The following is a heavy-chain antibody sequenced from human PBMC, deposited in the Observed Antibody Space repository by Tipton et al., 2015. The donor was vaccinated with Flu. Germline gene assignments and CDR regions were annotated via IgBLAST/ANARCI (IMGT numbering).Heavy chain of an antibody. J-gene: IGHJ4*02. Sequence: AVSGFTFSDYYMSWVRQSPEKGLEWLSYLSGGGDDIIYADSMKGRFTISRDNSRNSLYLQMDSLRAEDTAVYYCVRDIRMVGDTHYFDYWGQGTLVTVSS. CDR1: GFTFSDYY. CDR3: VRDIRMVGDTHYFDY. V-gene: IGHV3-11*01. D-gene: IGHD1-26*01. CDR2: LSGGGDDI.